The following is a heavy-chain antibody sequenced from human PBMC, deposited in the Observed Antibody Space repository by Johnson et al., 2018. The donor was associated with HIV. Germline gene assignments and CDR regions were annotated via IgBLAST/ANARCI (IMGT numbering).Heavy chain of an antibody. V-gene: IGHV3-7*02. Sequence: VQLVESGGGLIQPGGSLRLSCEASGFTFSSYAMNWVRPAPGKGLEWVANIKHDGTEKHYVDSLKGRFTISSANSKNTLYLQMNSRSAEDPAVYYCAKRAQLGTDWYVNAFDIWGQGTMVTVSS. CDR2: IKHDGTEK. D-gene: IGHD3-16*01. J-gene: IGHJ3*02. CDR3: AKRAQLGTDWYVNAFDI. CDR1: GFTFSSYA.